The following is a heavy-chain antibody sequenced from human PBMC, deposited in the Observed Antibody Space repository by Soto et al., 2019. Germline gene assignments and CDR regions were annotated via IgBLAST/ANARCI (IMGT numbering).Heavy chain of an antibody. Sequence: ASVKVSCKASGYTFSTYGISWVRQAPGQGLEWMGWISAYNGATNYAQKFQGRVTMTTDTSTSTGYMELRSLRSDDTAVYYCGREVNYYDSSGLDYWGQGTLVTVSS. V-gene: IGHV1-18*04. CDR1: GYTFSTYG. J-gene: IGHJ4*02. CDR3: GREVNYYDSSGLDY. CDR2: ISAYNGAT. D-gene: IGHD3-22*01.